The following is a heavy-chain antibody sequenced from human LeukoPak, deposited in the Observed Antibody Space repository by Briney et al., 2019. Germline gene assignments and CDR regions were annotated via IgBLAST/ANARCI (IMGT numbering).Heavy chain of an antibody. D-gene: IGHD1-1*01. J-gene: IGHJ4*02. CDR2: VDHTGST. V-gene: IGHV4-59*08. Sequence: SETLSLTCTVSDDSITMYYWTWIRQPPGKGLEWIGYVDHTGSTNFNPSLNGRVSISRDTSKNLFSLKLSSVTAADTAVYYCARATAGTTLFEGIDYWGQGTLVTVSS. CDR1: DDSITMYY. CDR3: ARATAGTTLFEGIDY.